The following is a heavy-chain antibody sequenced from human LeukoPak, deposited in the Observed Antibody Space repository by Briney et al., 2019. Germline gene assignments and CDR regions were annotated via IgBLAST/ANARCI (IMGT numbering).Heavy chain of an antibody. J-gene: IGHJ5*02. V-gene: IGHV6-1*01. CDR3: ARDINGYYYDSHGYYPTDL. Sequence: SQTLSLTCAISGDSVSSNSAAWNWIRQSPSRGLEWLGRTYYRSKWYNGYVVSVKNRVTINPDTSKNQFSLHLNSLPPDDTAVYYCARDINGYYYDSHGYYPTDLWGQGTLVTVSS. CDR2: TYYRSKWYN. D-gene: IGHD3-22*01. CDR1: GDSVSSNSAA.